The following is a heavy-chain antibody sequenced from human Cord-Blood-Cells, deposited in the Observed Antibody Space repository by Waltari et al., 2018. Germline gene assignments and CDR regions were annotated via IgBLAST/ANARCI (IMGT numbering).Heavy chain of an antibody. CDR2: ISYDGSNK. CDR1: GFTFSSSG. Sequence: QVQLVESGGGVVQPGRSLRLSCAASGFTFSSSGMHWVRQAPGKGLEWVAVISYDGSNKYYADSVKGRFTISRDNSKNTLYLQMNSLRAEDTAVYYCAKDANWYYDYWGQGTLVTVSS. D-gene: IGHD1-1*01. J-gene: IGHJ4*02. V-gene: IGHV3-30*18. CDR3: AKDANWYYDY.